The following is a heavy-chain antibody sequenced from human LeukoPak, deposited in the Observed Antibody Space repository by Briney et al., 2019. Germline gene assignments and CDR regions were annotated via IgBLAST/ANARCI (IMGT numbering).Heavy chain of an antibody. J-gene: IGHJ4*02. Sequence: PSETLSLTCTVSGGSISSYYWSWIRQPAGKGLEWIGRIYTSGSTNYNPSLKSRVTMSVDTSKNQFSLKLSSVTAADTAVYYCARVFSFDWLLSSDYYFDYWGQGTLVTVSS. CDR2: IYTSGST. CDR1: GGSISSYY. V-gene: IGHV4-4*07. CDR3: ARVFSFDWLLSSDYYFDY. D-gene: IGHD3-9*01.